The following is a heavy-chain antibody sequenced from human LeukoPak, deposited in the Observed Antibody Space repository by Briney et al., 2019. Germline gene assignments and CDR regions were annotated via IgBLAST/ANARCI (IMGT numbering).Heavy chain of an antibody. Sequence: GGSLRLSCAASVFTFSSYSMNWVHQAPGKGLEWVSSISSSSSYIYYADSVKGRFTISRDNAKNSLYLQMNSLRAEDTAVYYCACTGGGSLIDYWGQGTLVTVSS. CDR1: VFTFSSYS. V-gene: IGHV3-21*01. J-gene: IGHJ4*02. CDR3: ACTGGGSLIDY. CDR2: ISSSSSYI. D-gene: IGHD2-8*02.